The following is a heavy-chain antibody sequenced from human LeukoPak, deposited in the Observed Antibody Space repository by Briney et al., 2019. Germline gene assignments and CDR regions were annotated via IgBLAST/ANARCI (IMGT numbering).Heavy chain of an antibody. CDR2: IYYTGSP. V-gene: IGHV4-59*01. J-gene: IGHJ5*02. CDR3: ASESSGYYNWFDP. D-gene: IGHD3-22*01. Sequence: PQTLSLTCTVSGGSISSYYCSWIRQPPGKGLEWNGYIYYTGSPNYNPSLKSRVTISVDTSKNQCSLKLSSVTAADTAVYYCASESSGYYNWFDPWGQGTLVTVSS. CDR1: GGSISSYY.